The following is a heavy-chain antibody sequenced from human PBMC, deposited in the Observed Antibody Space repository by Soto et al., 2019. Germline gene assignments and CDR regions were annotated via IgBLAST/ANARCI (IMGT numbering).Heavy chain of an antibody. CDR1: GYNFLTYG. CDR2: ISTGNTHR. Sequence: GASVKVSCKASGYNFLTYGISWLRQAPGRGLEWMGWISTGNTHRSYAQNFQERVTMTTDTSTTTAYMELRSLRSDDTAIYYCARDRPGISVIRAVKTYNYFDPWGQGTLFTVSS. J-gene: IGHJ5*02. D-gene: IGHD3-10*01. CDR3: ARDRPGISVIRAVKTYNYFDP. V-gene: IGHV1-18*01.